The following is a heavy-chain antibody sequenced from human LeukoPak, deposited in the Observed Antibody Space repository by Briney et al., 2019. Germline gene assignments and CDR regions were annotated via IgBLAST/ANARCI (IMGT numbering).Heavy chain of an antibody. V-gene: IGHV4-4*07. Sequence: SETLSLTCTVSGGSIGSYYWSWIRQPAGKGLEWIGRIYTSGSTNYNPSLKSRVTMSVDTSKNQFSLKLSSVTAADTAVYYCARDSVVVVAATHAFDIWGQGTMVTVSS. CDR3: ARDSVVVVAATHAFDI. J-gene: IGHJ3*02. CDR1: GGSIGSYY. D-gene: IGHD2-15*01. CDR2: IYTSGST.